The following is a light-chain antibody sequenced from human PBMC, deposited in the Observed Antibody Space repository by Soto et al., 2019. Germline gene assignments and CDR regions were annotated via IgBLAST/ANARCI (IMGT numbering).Light chain of an antibody. CDR2: DAS. Sequence: DIQMTQSPASLSAFVGDRVTITCRASQGISDYLAWYQQKPGKVPKLLIYDASTLQSGVPSRFSGSRSGTDFTLTISSLLPEDVATYYCQKYHSVPYTFGQGTKLEI. CDR3: QKYHSVPYT. V-gene: IGKV1-27*01. J-gene: IGKJ2*01. CDR1: QGISDY.